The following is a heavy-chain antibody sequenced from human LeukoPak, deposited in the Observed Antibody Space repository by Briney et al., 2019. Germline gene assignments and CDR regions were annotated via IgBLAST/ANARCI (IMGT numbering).Heavy chain of an antibody. CDR2: ISSSSSYI. CDR3: ARDLSYSGYDYDAFDI. CDR1: GFTFSSYS. Sequence: GGSLRLSCAASGFTFSSYSMNWVRQAPGKGLEWVSSISSSSSYIYYADSVKGRFTISRDNAKNSLYLQMNSLRAEDTAVYYCARDLSYSGYDYDAFDIWGQGTMVTVSS. J-gene: IGHJ3*02. D-gene: IGHD5-12*01. V-gene: IGHV3-21*01.